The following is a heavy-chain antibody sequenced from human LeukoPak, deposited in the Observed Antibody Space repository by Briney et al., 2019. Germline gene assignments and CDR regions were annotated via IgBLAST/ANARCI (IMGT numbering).Heavy chain of an antibody. J-gene: IGHJ6*03. CDR3: ARSSNQNYYYMDV. V-gene: IGHV3-21*04. CDR2: ISSSSSYI. CDR1: GFTFSSYS. Sequence: GGSLRLSCAASGFTFSSYSMNWVRQAPGKGLEWVSSISSSSSYIYYADSVKGRFTISRDNSKNTLYLQMNSLRAEDTAVYYCARSSNQNYYYMDVWGKGTTVTVSS. D-gene: IGHD1-14*01.